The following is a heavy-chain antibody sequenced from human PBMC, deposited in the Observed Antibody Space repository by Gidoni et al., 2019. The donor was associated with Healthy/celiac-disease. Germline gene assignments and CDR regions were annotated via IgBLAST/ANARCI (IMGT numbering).Heavy chain of an antibody. J-gene: IGHJ4*02. CDR3: VKAAYSSSWETFDY. D-gene: IGHD6-13*01. CDR2: ISSNGGST. CDR1: GFPFISYA. Sequence: EVQLVESGGGLVQPGGSLSLPCSASGFPFISYAMHWVRQAPGKGLEYVSAISSNGGSTYYADSVKGRFTISRDNSKNTLYLQMSSLRAEDTAVYYCVKAAYSSSWETFDYWGQGTLVTVSS. V-gene: IGHV3-64D*06.